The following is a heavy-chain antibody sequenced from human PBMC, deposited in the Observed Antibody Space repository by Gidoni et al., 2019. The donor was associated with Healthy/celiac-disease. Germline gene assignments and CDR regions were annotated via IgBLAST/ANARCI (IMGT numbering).Heavy chain of an antibody. D-gene: IGHD6-25*01. J-gene: IGHJ3*02. CDR3: AKGSADDAFDI. Sequence: EVQLVESGGGLVQPGRSLRLSSAASGFTFEDYAMHWVRQAPWKGLEWVSGISWNSGSIGYADSVKGRFTISRDNAKNSLYLQMNSLRAEDTALYYCAKGSADDAFDIWGQGTMVTVSS. CDR1: GFTFEDYA. CDR2: ISWNSGSI. V-gene: IGHV3-9*01.